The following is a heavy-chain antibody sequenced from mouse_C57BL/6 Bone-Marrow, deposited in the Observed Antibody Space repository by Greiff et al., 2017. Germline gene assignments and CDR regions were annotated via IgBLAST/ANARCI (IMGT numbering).Heavy chain of an antibody. J-gene: IGHJ4*01. CDR1: GYTFTDYY. CDR2: IYPGSGNT. Sequence: QVQLKESGAELVRPGASVKLSCKASGYTFTDYYINWVKQRPGQGLEWIARIYPGSGNTYYNEKFKGKATLTAEKSSSTAYMQLSSLTSEDSAVYFCARPLLFFYYYAMDYWGQGTSGTVSS. V-gene: IGHV1-76*01. D-gene: IGHD2-10*01. CDR3: ARPLLFFYYYAMDY.